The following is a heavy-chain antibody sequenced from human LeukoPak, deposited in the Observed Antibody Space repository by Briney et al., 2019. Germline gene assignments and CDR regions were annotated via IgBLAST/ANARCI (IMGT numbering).Heavy chain of an antibody. J-gene: IGHJ5*01. CDR1: GYTFTGYY. CDR2: INPNSGGT. D-gene: IGHD1-26*01. Sequence: ASVKVSCKASGYTFTGYYMHWVRQAPGQGLEWMGWINPNSGGTNYAQKFQGSVTMTRDTSISTVYMELSRLRSDDTAVYYCARASGSYWWFDSWGQGTLVTVSS. V-gene: IGHV1-2*02. CDR3: ARASGSYWWFDS.